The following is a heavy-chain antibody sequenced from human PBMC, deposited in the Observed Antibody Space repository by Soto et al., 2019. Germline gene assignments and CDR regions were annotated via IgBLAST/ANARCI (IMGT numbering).Heavy chain of an antibody. J-gene: IGHJ4*02. V-gene: IGHV4-30-2*01. CDR3: ARVQDY. CDR1: GGSISSGGYS. D-gene: IGHD4-4*01. CDR2: IYHSAST. Sequence: QLQLQESGSGLVKPSQTLSLTCAVSGGSISSGGYSWSWIRQPPGKGLELIGYIYHSASTHYNPSLKGRVTISIDRSKNQFSLKLSSVTAADTAVYYCARVQDYWGQGTLVTVSS.